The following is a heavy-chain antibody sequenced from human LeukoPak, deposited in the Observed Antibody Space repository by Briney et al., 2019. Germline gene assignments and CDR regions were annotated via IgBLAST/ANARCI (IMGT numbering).Heavy chain of an antibody. J-gene: IGHJ1*01. CDR2: IYTSGST. Sequence: SETLSLTCTVSGGSISSYYWSWIRQPAGKGLEWIGRIYTSGSTKYNPSLKSRVTISVDTSKNQFSLKLSSVTAADTAVYYCARGYSSSWYTYFQHWGQGTLVTVSS. D-gene: IGHD6-13*01. CDR1: GGSISSYY. V-gene: IGHV4-4*07. CDR3: ARGYSSSWYTYFQH.